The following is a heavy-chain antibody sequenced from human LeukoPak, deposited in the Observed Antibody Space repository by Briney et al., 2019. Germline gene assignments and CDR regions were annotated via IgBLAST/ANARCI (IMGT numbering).Heavy chain of an antibody. CDR1: GFTFSDYY. CDR2: ISSSGSTI. Sequence: PGGSLRLSCAASGFTFSDYYMSWIRQAPGKGLEWVSYISSSGSTIYYADSVKGRFTISRDNAKDTLYLQVNSLRAEDTAVYYCAITVDCRATTDCYSYFHHWGQGTLVTVSS. J-gene: IGHJ1*01. CDR3: AITVDCRATTDCYSYFHH. V-gene: IGHV3-11*04. D-gene: IGHD2-21*02.